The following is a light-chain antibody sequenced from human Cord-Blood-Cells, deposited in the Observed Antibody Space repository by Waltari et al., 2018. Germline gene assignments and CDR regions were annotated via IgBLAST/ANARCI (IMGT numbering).Light chain of an antibody. Sequence: DLQMSQSPSSLSASVGDRVTITCQASQDIRNYLNWYQQKPGKAPKLLIYDASNLETGVPSRFSGSGSGTDVTVTISSLQPEDIATYYCQQYDNLPLTFGGGTKVEIK. CDR2: DAS. V-gene: IGKV1-33*01. J-gene: IGKJ4*01. CDR3: QQYDNLPLT. CDR1: QDIRNY.